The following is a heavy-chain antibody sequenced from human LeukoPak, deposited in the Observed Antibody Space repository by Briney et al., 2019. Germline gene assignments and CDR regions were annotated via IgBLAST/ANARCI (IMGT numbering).Heavy chain of an antibody. J-gene: IGHJ4*02. Sequence: GGSLGLSCAASGFTFSNAWMSWVRQAPIKGLEWVGRIKRKIDGETTDYAAPAKGRFTISRDDSKNTLYLQMNSLKTEDTAVYYCTSEDQGGFDYWGQGTLVTVSS. CDR2: IKRKIDGETT. V-gene: IGHV3-15*01. D-gene: IGHD1-26*01. CDR1: GFTFSNAW. CDR3: TSEDQGGFDY.